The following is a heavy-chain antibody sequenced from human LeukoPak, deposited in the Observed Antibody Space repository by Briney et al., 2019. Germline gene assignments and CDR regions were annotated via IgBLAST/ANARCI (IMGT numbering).Heavy chain of an antibody. CDR3: AGGHCSSTSCYTAGYYYYYMDV. CDR2: INPSGGST. CDR1: GYTFTSYY. J-gene: IGHJ6*03. D-gene: IGHD2-2*02. Sequence: ASVKVSRKASGYTFTSYYMHWVRQAPGQGLEWMGIINPSGGSTSYAQKFQGRVTMTRDTSTSTVYMELSSLRSGDTAVYYCAGGHCSSTSCYTAGYYYYYMDVWGKGTTVTVSS. V-gene: IGHV1-46*01.